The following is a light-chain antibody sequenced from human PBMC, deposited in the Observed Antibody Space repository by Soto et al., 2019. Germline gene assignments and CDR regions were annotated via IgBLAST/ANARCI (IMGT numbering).Light chain of an antibody. CDR2: GNT. CDR1: SSNIGAGYD. CDR3: QSFDRSLTAWV. Sequence: QSVLTQPPSVSGAPGQTVTISCTGSSSNIGAGYDVHWYQQLPGTAPTLLISGNTDRPSGVPDRFSGSKSGTSASLAITGLQTEDEADYYCQSFDRSLTAWVFGGGTKLTVL. V-gene: IGLV1-40*01. J-gene: IGLJ3*02.